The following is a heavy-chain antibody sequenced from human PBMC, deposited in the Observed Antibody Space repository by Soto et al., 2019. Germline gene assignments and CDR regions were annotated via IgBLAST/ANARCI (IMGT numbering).Heavy chain of an antibody. D-gene: IGHD5-12*01. V-gene: IGHV3-48*03. CDR1: GFTFSSYE. Sequence: GGSLRLSCAASGFTFSSYEMDWVRQAPGKGLEWVAYISSSGTILYGDSVKGRFTISRDNADNSLYLQMNSLTAEDTAVYYCTKEKSVMYSGYDAFDIWGRGTMVTVSS. CDR3: TKEKSVMYSGYDAFDI. CDR2: ISSSGTI. J-gene: IGHJ3*02.